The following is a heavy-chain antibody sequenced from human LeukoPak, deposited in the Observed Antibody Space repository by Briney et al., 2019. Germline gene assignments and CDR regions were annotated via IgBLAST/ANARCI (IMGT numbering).Heavy chain of an antibody. CDR3: ARRYSDSSEGFDY. CDR2: INPNSGGT. J-gene: IGHJ4*02. Sequence: ASVKVSCKASGGTFSSYAISWVRQAPGQGLEWMGWINPNSGGTNYAQKFQGRVTMTRDTSISTAYMELSGLRSDDTAVYYCARRYSDSSEGFDYWGQGTLVTVSS. CDR1: GGTFSSYA. D-gene: IGHD6-6*01. V-gene: IGHV1-2*02.